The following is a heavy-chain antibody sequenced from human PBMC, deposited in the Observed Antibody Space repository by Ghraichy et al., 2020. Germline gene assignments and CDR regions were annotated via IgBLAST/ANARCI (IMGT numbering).Heavy chain of an antibody. V-gene: IGHV3-53*01. CDR1: GFTVSSNY. J-gene: IGHJ4*02. CDR2: IYSGGST. Sequence: GGSLRLSCAASGFTVSSNYMSWVRQAPGKGLEWVSVIYSGGSTYYADSVKGRFTISRDNSKNTLYLQMNSLRAEDTAVYYCATTEGIAAVFDYWGQGTLVTVSS. CDR3: ATTEGIAAVFDY. D-gene: IGHD6-25*01.